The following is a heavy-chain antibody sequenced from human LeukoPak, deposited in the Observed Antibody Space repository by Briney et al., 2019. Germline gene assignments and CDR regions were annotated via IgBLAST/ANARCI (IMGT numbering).Heavy chain of an antibody. J-gene: IGHJ6*02. CDR2: INSDGSST. CDR1: GFTFSSYW. D-gene: IGHD2-2*02. Sequence: GGSLRLSCAASGFTFSSYWIPWVRQAPGKGLVWVSRINSDGSSTIYADSVKGRFTMSRDNAKNTLYLQMNSLRAEDTAVYYCAREGRIVVVPAAIHYYYYYGMDVWGQGTTVTVSS. V-gene: IGHV3-74*01. CDR3: AREGRIVVVPAAIHYYYYYGMDV.